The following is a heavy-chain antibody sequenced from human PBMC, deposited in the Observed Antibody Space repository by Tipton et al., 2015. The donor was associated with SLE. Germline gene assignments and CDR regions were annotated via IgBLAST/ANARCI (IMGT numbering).Heavy chain of an antibody. Sequence: QSGPEVKKPGESLKISCKGSGYSFTSYWIGWVRQMPGKGLEWMGIIYPGDSDTRYSPSFQGQVTISADKSISTAYLQWSSLKASDTAMYYCARQRGYDFWSGWDYYYYMDVWGKGTTVTVSS. D-gene: IGHD3-3*01. CDR3: ARQRGYDFWSGWDYYYYMDV. CDR2: IYPGDSDT. CDR1: GYSFTSYW. J-gene: IGHJ6*03. V-gene: IGHV5-51*01.